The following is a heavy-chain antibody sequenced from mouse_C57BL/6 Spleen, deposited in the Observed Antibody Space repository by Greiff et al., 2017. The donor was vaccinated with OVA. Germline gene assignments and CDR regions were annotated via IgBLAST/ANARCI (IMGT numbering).Heavy chain of an antibody. D-gene: IGHD1-1*01. CDR2: IRSKSNNYAT. CDR3: VKHEGCGNGFAY. J-gene: IGHJ3*01. CDR1: GFSFNTYA. V-gene: IGHV10-1*01. Sequence: EVMLVESGGGLVQPKGSLKLSCAASGFSFNTYAMNWVRQAPGKGLEWVARIRSKSNNYATYYADSVKDRFTISRDDSESMLYLQMNILKTEDTAMYYGVKHEGCGNGFAYWGQGTLVTVSA.